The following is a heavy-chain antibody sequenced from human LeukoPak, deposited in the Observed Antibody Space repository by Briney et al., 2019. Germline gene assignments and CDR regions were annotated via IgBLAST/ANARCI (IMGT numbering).Heavy chain of an antibody. Sequence: GGSLRLSCAASGFTFSSYWMHWVRQAPGKGLVWVSRINSDGSSTSYADSVKGRFTISRDNAKNTLYLQMNSLRAEDAAVYYCARDNGDYGIDYWGQGTLVTVSS. CDR1: GFTFSSYW. CDR3: ARDNGDYGIDY. J-gene: IGHJ4*02. D-gene: IGHD4-17*01. CDR2: INSDGSST. V-gene: IGHV3-74*01.